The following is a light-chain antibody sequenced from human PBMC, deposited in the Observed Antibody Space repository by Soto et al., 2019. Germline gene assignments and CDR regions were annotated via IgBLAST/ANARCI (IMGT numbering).Light chain of an antibody. CDR1: QSVSSNY. CDR3: QQYGGSPRVT. Sequence: EIVLTQSPGTLSLSPGERATLSCRASQSVSSNYLAWYQQKPGQAPRLLIYGASSRATGIPDRFIGSGSGTDFTLTISRPEPEDFAVYYCQQYGGSPRVTFGGGTKVEIK. J-gene: IGKJ4*01. CDR2: GAS. V-gene: IGKV3-20*01.